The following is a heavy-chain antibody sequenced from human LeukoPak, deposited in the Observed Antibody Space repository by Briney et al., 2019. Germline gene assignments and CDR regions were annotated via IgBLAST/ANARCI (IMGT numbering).Heavy chain of an antibody. CDR3: ARHRPDGVLFDY. V-gene: IGHV4-34*01. CDR1: GGSFSGYY. CDR2: INHSGST. Sequence: PSETLSLTCAVYGGSFSGYYWSWIRQPPGKGLEWIGEINHSGSTNYNPSLKSRVTISVDTSKNQFSLKLSSVTAADTAVYYCARHRPDGVLFDYWGQGTLVTVSS. D-gene: IGHD2/OR15-2a*01. J-gene: IGHJ4*02.